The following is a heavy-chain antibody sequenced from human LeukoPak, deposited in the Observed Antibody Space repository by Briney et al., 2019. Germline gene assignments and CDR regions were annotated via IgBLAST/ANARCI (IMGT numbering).Heavy chain of an antibody. D-gene: IGHD6-13*01. Sequence: SVKVSCKASGGTFSSYAISWVRQAPGQGLEWMGRIIPILGIANYAQKFQGRVTITADKPTSTAYMELSSLRSEDTAVYYCARSSSSWLGYYFDYWGQGTLVTVSS. V-gene: IGHV1-69*04. CDR2: IIPILGIA. CDR3: ARSSSSWLGYYFDY. J-gene: IGHJ4*02. CDR1: GGTFSSYA.